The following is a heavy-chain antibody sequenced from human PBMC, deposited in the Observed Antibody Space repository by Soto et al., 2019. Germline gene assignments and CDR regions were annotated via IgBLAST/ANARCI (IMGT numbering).Heavy chain of an antibody. CDR2: IWYDGSNK. CDR3: ASCHDYGDHAADY. J-gene: IGHJ4*02. Sequence: QVQLVESGGGVVQPGRSLRLSCTASGFTFSNYAMHWVRQAPGKGLEWVAVIWYDGSNKYYADSVKGRFTISRDNSKNTLYLQMNSLGAEDTAVYYCASCHDYGDHAADYWGQGTLVTVSS. V-gene: IGHV3-33*01. CDR1: GFTFSNYA. D-gene: IGHD4-17*01.